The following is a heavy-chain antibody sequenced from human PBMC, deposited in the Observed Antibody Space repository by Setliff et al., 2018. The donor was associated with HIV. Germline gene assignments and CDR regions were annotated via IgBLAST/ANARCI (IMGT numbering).Heavy chain of an antibody. Sequence: NPSETLSLTCAVYGGSFNGYYWSWIRQPPGKGLEWIGEINHSGSTNFNPPLQSRVTISVDTSKNQFSLKLSSVTAADTAVYYCARRIDDSGSFPDKNWFDTWGQGSLVTVSS. V-gene: IGHV4-34*01. CDR1: GGSFNGYY. J-gene: IGHJ5*02. CDR3: ARRIDDSGSFPDKNWFDT. CDR2: INHSGST. D-gene: IGHD3-10*01.